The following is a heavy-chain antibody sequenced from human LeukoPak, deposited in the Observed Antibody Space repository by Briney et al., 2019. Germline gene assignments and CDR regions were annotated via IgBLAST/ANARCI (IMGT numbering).Heavy chain of an antibody. CDR1: GCSISSGSYY. D-gene: IGHD4-17*01. CDR2: IYTSGST. V-gene: IGHV4-61*02. J-gene: IGHJ4*02. Sequence: SETLSLTCTVSGCSISSGSYYWSWIRQPAGKGLEWIRRIYTSGSTNYNPALKSRVNLSVDTSKHQFPLKLSSVTAADTAVYYCARLSLFGDPFDYWGQGTLVTVSS. CDR3: ARLSLFGDPFDY.